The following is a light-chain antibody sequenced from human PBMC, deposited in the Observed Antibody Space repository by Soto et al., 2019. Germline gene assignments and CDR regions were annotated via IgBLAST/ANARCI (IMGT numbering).Light chain of an antibody. J-gene: IGKJ1*01. V-gene: IGKV1-39*01. CDR2: GAS. CDR1: QNIYNA. Sequence: IQMTKTRSSLCAALGDSITITCRTSQNIYNALNWYQQKAGKPPTLLIYGASALQSGVPARFSGSGSGTDFTLTFSNMQREDPATYYCLQTYKLPRKFGQGTKVDIK. CDR3: LQTYKLPRK.